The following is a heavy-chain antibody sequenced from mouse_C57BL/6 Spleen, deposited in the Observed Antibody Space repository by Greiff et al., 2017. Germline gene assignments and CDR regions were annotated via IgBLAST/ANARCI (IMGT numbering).Heavy chain of an antibody. Sequence: EVQLVESGGGLVKPGGSLKLSCAASGFTFSSYAMSWVRQTPEKRLEWVATISDGGSYTYYPDNVKGRFTISRDNAKNNLYLQMSHLKSEDTAMYYCARDGLNFDYWGQGTTLTVSS. CDR1: GFTFSSYA. J-gene: IGHJ2*01. V-gene: IGHV5-4*01. CDR3: ARDGLNFDY. CDR2: ISDGGSYT.